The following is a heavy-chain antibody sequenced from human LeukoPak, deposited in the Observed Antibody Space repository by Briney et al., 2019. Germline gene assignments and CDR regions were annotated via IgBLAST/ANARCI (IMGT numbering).Heavy chain of an antibody. J-gene: IGHJ3*02. CDR3: ARVSEGAFDI. Sequence: GGSLRLSCAASGFSFSSYVMNWVRQAPGKGLEWVSVIYSGGSTYYADSVKGRFTISRDNSKNTLYLQMNSLRAEDTAVYYCARVSEGAFDIWGQGTMVTVSS. CDR2: IYSGGST. V-gene: IGHV3-53*01. CDR1: GFSFSSYV. D-gene: IGHD6-19*01.